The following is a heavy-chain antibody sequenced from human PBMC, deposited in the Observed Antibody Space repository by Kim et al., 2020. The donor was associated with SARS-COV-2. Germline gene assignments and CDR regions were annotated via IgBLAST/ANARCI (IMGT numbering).Heavy chain of an antibody. CDR3: ALHWGSGGVDY. CDR1: GGSISSSSYY. J-gene: IGHJ4*02. V-gene: IGHV4-39*01. D-gene: IGHD7-27*01. CDR2: FHYSGST. Sequence: SETLSLTCTVSGGSISSSSYYWGWIRQPPGKGLEWIGSFHYSGSTYYNPSLKSRVTISVDTSKNQFSLNLYSVTAADTAVYYCALHWGSGGVDYWGQGTLVTVSS.